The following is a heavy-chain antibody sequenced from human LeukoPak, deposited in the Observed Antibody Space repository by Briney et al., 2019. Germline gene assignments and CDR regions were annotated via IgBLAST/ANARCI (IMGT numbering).Heavy chain of an antibody. CDR2: IYTSGST. CDR3: ARGLSSPRQHDYFDY. Sequence: SETLSLTCTVSGGSMSSYYWSWIRQPAGKGLEWIGRIYTSGSTNYNPSLKSRVTMSVDTSKNQFSLKLSSVTAADTAVYYCARGLSSPRQHDYFDYWGQGTLVTVSS. D-gene: IGHD6-6*01. V-gene: IGHV4-4*07. CDR1: GGSMSSYY. J-gene: IGHJ4*02.